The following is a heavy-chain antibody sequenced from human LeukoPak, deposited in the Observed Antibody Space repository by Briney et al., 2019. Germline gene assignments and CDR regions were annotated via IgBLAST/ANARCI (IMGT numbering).Heavy chain of an antibody. J-gene: IGHJ6*03. V-gene: IGHV4-4*07. Sequence: PSETLSLTCTVSGGSISSYYWSWIRQPAGKGLEWIGRVYTSGSIYYNPSLTSRVTMSVDTSKNHFSLKLSSVTAADTAVYYCAGETGTRLDRVYFHYMDVWGKGTTVTVSS. D-gene: IGHD1-1*01. CDR1: GGSISSYY. CDR3: AGETGTRLDRVYFHYMDV. CDR2: VYTSGSI.